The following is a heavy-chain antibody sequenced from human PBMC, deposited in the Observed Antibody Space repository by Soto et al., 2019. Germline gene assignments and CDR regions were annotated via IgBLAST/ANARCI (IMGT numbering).Heavy chain of an antibody. CDR1: DGSISGYY. Sequence: AETLSLTSAVYDGSISGYYRSWLRPPPGEGVECIGEINHSGRTNYNPSLKSRVTISVDTSKNQLSLKLRSVTAADTAVYYCARGRDSSSWYDYYYYYGMDVWGQGTTVT. CDR2: INHSGRT. D-gene: IGHD6-13*01. CDR3: ARGRDSSSWYDYYYYYGMDV. V-gene: IGHV4-34*01. J-gene: IGHJ6*02.